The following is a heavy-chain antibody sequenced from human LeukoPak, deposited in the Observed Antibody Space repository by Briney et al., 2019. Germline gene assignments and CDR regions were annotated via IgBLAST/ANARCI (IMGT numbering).Heavy chain of an antibody. CDR2: IHFSGST. CDR1: GGSISSYY. J-gene: IGHJ4*02. CDR3: ARHGYCSSASCYPDF. Sequence: SETLSLTCTVSGGSISSYYWSWIRQPPGKGLEWIGIIHFSGSTAYNPSLQSRVTVSADTSKNQLSLRLRFVTAADTAIYYCARHGYCSSASCYPDFWGQGTLVTVSS. D-gene: IGHD2-2*03. V-gene: IGHV4-59*08.